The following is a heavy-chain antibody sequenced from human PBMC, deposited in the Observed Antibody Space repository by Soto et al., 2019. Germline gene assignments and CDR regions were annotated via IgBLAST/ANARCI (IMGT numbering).Heavy chain of an antibody. CDR2: IKQDGSEK. Sequence: EVQLVESGGGLVQPGGSLRLSCAASGFTFSSYWMSWVRQAPGKGLEWVAHIKQDGSEKYYVDSVKGRFTISRDNAKNSLYLQMNSLRAEDTAVYYCARAALDIVVVPAAVNWYFDLWGRGSLVTVSS. CDR3: ARAALDIVVVPAAVNWYFDL. CDR1: GFTFSSYW. J-gene: IGHJ2*01. D-gene: IGHD2-2*03. V-gene: IGHV3-7*01.